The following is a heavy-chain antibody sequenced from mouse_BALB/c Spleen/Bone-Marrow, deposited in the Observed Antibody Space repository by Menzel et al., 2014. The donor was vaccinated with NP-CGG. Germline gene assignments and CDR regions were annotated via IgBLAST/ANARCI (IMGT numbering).Heavy chain of an antibody. D-gene: IGHD1-2*01. V-gene: IGHV4-1*02. J-gene: IGHJ2*01. CDR1: GFDFXRYW. Sequence: EAHLVESGGGLVQPGGSLKLSCAASGFDFXRYWMSWVRQAPGKGLEWIGEINPDSSTINYTPSLKDKFIISRDNAKNTLYLQMSKVRSEDTALYYCARQGYYGYSDYWGQGTTLTVSS. CDR2: INPDSSTI. CDR3: ARQGYYGYSDY.